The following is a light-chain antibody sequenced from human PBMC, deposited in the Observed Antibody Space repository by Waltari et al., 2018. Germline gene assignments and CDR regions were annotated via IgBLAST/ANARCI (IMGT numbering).Light chain of an antibody. CDR2: WTS. CDR1: QSVLYRSNNKNC. Sequence: DIVMTQSPDSLAVSLGERATINCKSSQSVLYRSNNKNCLAWYQQKPGQSPKLLIYWTSTRKSGVPDRFSGGGSGTDFTLTISSLQAEDVAVYYCQQYYTTPPTFGGGTKVEIK. J-gene: IGKJ4*01. V-gene: IGKV4-1*01. CDR3: QQYYTTPPT.